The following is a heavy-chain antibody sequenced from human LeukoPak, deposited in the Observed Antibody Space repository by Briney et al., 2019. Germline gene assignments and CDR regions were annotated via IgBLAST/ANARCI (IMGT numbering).Heavy chain of an antibody. D-gene: IGHD2-21*02. V-gene: IGHV4-59*11. J-gene: IGHJ4*02. Sequence: SETLSLTCTVSGGSISSHYWSWIRQPPGKGLEWIGYIYYSGSTNYNPSLKSRVTISVDTSKNQFSLKLSSVTAADTAVYYCVTCGGDCYSGGLFDYWGQGTLVTVSS. CDR3: VTCGGDCYSGGLFDY. CDR1: GGSISSHY. CDR2: IYYSGST.